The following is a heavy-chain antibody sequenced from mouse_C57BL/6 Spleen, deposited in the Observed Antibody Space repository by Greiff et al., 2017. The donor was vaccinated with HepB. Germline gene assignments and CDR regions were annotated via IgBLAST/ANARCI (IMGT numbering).Heavy chain of an antibody. J-gene: IGHJ3*01. D-gene: IGHD3-3*01. CDR2: ISDGGSYT. CDR3: ARVGDRTFAY. Sequence: EVKLVESGGGLVKPGGSLKLSCAASGFTFSSYAMSWVRQTPEKRPEWVATISDGGSYTYYPDNVKGRFTISRDNAKNNLYLQMSHLKSEDTAMYYCARVGDRTFAYWGQGTLVTVSA. V-gene: IGHV5-4*03. CDR1: GFTFSSYA.